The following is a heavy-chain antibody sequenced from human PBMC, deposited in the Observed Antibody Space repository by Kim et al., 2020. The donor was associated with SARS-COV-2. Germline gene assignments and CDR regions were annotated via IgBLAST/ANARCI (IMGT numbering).Heavy chain of an antibody. J-gene: IGHJ2*01. CDR3: ARDYCSGGSCYIGGWYFDL. Sequence: SRVTISVDTSKNQFSLKLSSVTAADTAVYYCARDYCSGGSCYIGGWYFDLWGRGTLVTVSS. D-gene: IGHD2-15*01. V-gene: IGHV4-59*01.